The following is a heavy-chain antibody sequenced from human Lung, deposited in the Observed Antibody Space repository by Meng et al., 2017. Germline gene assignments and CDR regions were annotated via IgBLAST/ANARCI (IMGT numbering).Heavy chain of an antibody. CDR2: IKSNSDGETT. CDR1: AFSFTGAW. J-gene: IGHJ4*02. CDR3: ATGAAAADH. Sequence: EGTVGGAGGGVGKPGGSLRLSCVASAFSFTGAWMSWVRQAPGKGLEWVGRIKSNSDGETTDYAAPVKGRFTISRDDSKNTLYLQMNSLITEDTAVYFCATGAAAADHWGQGTLVTVSS. D-gene: IGHD6-13*01. V-gene: IGHV3-15*01.